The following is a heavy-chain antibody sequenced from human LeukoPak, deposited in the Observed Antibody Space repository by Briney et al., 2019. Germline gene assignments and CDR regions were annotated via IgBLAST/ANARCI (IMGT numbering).Heavy chain of an antibody. V-gene: IGHV3-15*01. CDR3: TTNEAFDI. Sequence: GGSLRLSCAASGFTFSNAWMSWVRQAPGKGLEWVGRIKTKRGGGDTTDYAAPVKCRFTVSRDDSKNTLYLQMNSLKTEDTALYYCTTNEAFDIWGQGTMVTVSS. CDR1: GFTFSNAW. CDR2: IKTKRGGGDTT. J-gene: IGHJ3*02.